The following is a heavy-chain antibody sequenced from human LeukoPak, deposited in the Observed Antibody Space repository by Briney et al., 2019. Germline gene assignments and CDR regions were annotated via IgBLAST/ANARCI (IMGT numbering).Heavy chain of an antibody. J-gene: IGHJ4*02. D-gene: IGHD3-9*01. CDR1: GFTFSSYG. Sequence: GGSLRLSCTASGFTFSSYGMHWVRQAPGNGLEWVAVIWYDGSNKYYTDSVKGRFTISRDNSKNTLYLQMNSLRAEDTAVYYCASDILNGYNETNYWGQGTQVTVSS. CDR2: IWYDGSNK. V-gene: IGHV3-33*01. CDR3: ASDILNGYNETNY.